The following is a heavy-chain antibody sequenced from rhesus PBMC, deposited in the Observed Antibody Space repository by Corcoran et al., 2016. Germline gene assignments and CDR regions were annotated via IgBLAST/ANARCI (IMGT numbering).Heavy chain of an antibody. CDR2: IYGSGSTT. CDR3: VRHREISCSGSGCYGVLDV. D-gene: IGHD2-21*01. CDR1: GGSTSSSY. Sequence: QLQLQESGPGLVKPSETLSLTCAVSGGSTSSSYWSWVRPAPGKGPEWVGSIYGSGSTTNYNPSLESRVTLSVDTSKNQLSLKLSSVTAAGTAVYYCVRHREISCSGSGCYGVLDVWGRGVLVTVSS. J-gene: IGHJ5-2*02. V-gene: IGHV4-169*01.